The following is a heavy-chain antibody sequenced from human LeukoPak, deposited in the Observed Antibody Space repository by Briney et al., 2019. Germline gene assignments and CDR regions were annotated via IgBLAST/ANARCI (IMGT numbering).Heavy chain of an antibody. CDR1: GFTLTQYY. V-gene: IGHV1-46*01. J-gene: IGHJ4*02. CDR2: ISPSGDSP. Sequence: ASVKVSCKASGFTLTQYYLHWVRQAPGQGLEFVGMISPSGDSPTYTQKFQGRVTMTRDLSTSTVYMELSNLRSEDTAVYFCARLVTGSNPADFWGQGTLATVSS. CDR3: ARLVTGSNPADF. D-gene: IGHD1-26*01.